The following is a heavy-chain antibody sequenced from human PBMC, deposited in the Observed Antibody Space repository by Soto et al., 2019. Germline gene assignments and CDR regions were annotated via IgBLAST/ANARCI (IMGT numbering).Heavy chain of an antibody. Sequence: GESLKISCAASGFTFNNYSMNWVRQAPGKGLEWVSSISKSGTYMYYADSVQGRFTISRDNSKNSLDLQVNGLRAEDTAMYYCARRYCSTTNCYAFDIWGQGTMVTVSS. V-gene: IGHV3-21*01. D-gene: IGHD2-2*01. CDR1: GFTFNNYS. J-gene: IGHJ3*02. CDR3: ARRYCSTTNCYAFDI. CDR2: ISKSGTYM.